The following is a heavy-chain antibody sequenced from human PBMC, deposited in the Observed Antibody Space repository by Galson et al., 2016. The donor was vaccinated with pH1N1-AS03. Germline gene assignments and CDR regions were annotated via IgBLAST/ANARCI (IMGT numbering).Heavy chain of an antibody. D-gene: IGHD3-3*01. CDR3: VRGSGYYFDS. V-gene: IGHV3-33*01. CDR2: NRYYGSSE. CDR1: GFTLRTYD. Sequence: SLRLSCAASGFTLRTYDMHWVRQAPGKGLEWVGINRYYGSSEYYGDSMKGRISISRDNSQNTISLQMNSRRVEDTAVYYCVRGSGYYFDSWGQGTLVIVSS. J-gene: IGHJ4*02.